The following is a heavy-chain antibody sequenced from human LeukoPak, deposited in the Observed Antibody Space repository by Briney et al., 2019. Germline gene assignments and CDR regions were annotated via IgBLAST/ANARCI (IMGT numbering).Heavy chain of an antibody. Sequence: SETLSVTCTVSGGSISSSSYYWGWIRQPPGEGLEWIGSIYYSGSTYYNPSLKSRVTISVDTSKNQFSLKLSSVTAADTAVYYCARDQGYSYPWGAFDIWGQGTMVTVSS. J-gene: IGHJ3*02. CDR3: ARDQGYSYPWGAFDI. D-gene: IGHD5-18*01. CDR2: IYYSGST. CDR1: GGSISSSSYY. V-gene: IGHV4-39*07.